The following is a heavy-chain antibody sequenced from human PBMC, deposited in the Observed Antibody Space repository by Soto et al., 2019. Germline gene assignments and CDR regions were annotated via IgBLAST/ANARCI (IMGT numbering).Heavy chain of an antibody. Sequence: PSETLSLTCTVSGGSISSNNWWSWIRQPPGKGLEWIGEIYHRGNTNYNPSLKSRVTISVDKSKNQFSLNLNSMTAADTAVYYCARLSSINTMDVWGQGTTVTVSS. CDR1: GGSISSNNW. J-gene: IGHJ6*02. CDR2: IYHRGNT. CDR3: ARLSSINTMDV. V-gene: IGHV4-4*02.